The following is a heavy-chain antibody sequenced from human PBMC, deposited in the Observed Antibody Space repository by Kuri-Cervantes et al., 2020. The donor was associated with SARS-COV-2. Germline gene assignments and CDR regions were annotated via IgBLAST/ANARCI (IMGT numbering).Heavy chain of an antibody. V-gene: IGHV3-66*02. Sequence: GESLKISCAASGFTVSSNYMSWVRQAPGKGLEWVSVIYSGGSTYYADSVKGRFTISRDNSKNTLYLQMNSLRAEDTAVYYCARVGGGYPYWGQGTLVTVSS. CDR2: IYSGGST. D-gene: IGHD3-22*01. CDR1: GFTVSSNY. CDR3: ARVGGGYPY. J-gene: IGHJ4*02.